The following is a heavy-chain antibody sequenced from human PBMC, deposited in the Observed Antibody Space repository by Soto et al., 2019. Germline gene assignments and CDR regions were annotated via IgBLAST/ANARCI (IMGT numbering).Heavy chain of an antibody. CDR1: GGSVSSGSYY. D-gene: IGHD6-19*01. CDR2: IYYSGST. CDR3: ARGIEGWYQGRYSYGMDV. Sequence: QVQLQESGPGLVKPSETLSLTCTVSGGSVSSGSYYWSWIRQPPGKGLEWIGYIYYSGSTNYNPSLKSRVTISVDTSKNQFSLKLSSVTAADTAVYYCARGIEGWYQGRYSYGMDVWGQWTTVTVSS. J-gene: IGHJ6*02. V-gene: IGHV4-61*01.